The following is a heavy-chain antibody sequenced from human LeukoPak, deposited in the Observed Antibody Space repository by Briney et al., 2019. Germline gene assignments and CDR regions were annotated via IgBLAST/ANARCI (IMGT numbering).Heavy chain of an antibody. CDR3: ARGASVAGY. D-gene: IGHD6-19*01. V-gene: IGHV3-7*04. CDR1: GFTLSSYW. Sequence: PGGSLRLSCAASGFTLSSYWMSWVRQAPGKGLEWVANIKQDGSEKYYVDSVKGRFTISRDNAKNSLYLQMNSLRAEDTAVYYCARGASVAGYWGQGTLVTVSS. J-gene: IGHJ4*02. CDR2: IKQDGSEK.